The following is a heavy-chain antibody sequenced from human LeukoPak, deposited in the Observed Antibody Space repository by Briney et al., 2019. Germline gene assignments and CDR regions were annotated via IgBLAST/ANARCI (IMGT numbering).Heavy chain of an antibody. CDR1: GGSVSSYY. V-gene: IGHV4-4*07. J-gene: IGHJ6*03. Sequence: PSETLSLTCIVSGGSVSSYYWSWVRQPAGKRLEWIGRFYTSENTKYNPSLESRVTMAVDTSKNQFSLKLTSMTAADTAVYFCARDTGAGGIMDVWGKGTTVTVSS. D-gene: IGHD1-26*01. CDR2: FYTSENT. CDR3: ARDTGAGGIMDV.